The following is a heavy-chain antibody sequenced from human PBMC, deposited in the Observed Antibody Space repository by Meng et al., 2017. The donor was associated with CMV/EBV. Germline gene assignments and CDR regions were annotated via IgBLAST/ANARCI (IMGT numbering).Heavy chain of an antibody. CDR3: ARDRDIVATVNYYYYGMDV. V-gene: IGHV3-20*04. Sequence: GGSLRLSCAASGSTFDDYGMSWVRQAPGKGLELVSGINWNGGSTGYADSVKGRFTISRDNAKNSLYLQMNSLRAEDTALYYCARDRDIVATVNYYYYGMDVWGQGTTVTVSS. CDR1: GSTFDDYG. CDR2: INWNGGST. J-gene: IGHJ6*02. D-gene: IGHD5-12*01.